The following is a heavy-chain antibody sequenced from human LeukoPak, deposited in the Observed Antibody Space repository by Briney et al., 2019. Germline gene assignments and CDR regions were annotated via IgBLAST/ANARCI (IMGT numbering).Heavy chain of an antibody. Sequence: PSETLSLTCTVSGGSISSSSYYWGWIRQPPGKGLEWIGSIYYSGSTYYNPSLKSRVTISVDTSKNQFSLKLSSVTAADTAVYYCARIRLEAGDFDYWGQGTLVTVSS. D-gene: IGHD3-3*01. V-gene: IGHV4-39*07. CDR1: GGSISSSSYY. CDR2: IYYSGST. CDR3: ARIRLEAGDFDY. J-gene: IGHJ4*02.